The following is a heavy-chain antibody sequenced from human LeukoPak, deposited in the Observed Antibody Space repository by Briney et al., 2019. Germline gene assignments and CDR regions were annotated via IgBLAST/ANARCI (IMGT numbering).Heavy chain of an antibody. D-gene: IGHD3-10*01. J-gene: IGHJ4*02. Sequence: KTGGSLRLSCAASGFTFSRYAMDWARQAPGKGLEWVSSITNSGGSTYYADSVKGRFTISRDNSKSTLYLQMNSLTAEDTAVYYCAKRYYYGSGSSDYWGQGTLVTVSS. CDR3: AKRYYYGSGSSDY. CDR1: GFTFSRYA. CDR2: ITNSGGST. V-gene: IGHV3-23*01.